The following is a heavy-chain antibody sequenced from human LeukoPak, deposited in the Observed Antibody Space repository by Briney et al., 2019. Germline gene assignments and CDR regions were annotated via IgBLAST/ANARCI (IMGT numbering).Heavy chain of an antibody. Sequence: GGSLRLSCAASGFTFSSFDMHWVRQPTGQGLEWVSTIGAASDTYYPGSVEGRFTLSRDNAKNSLYLQINSLTAGDTAVYYCARGPPRGKYYYMDVWGKGTTVTVSS. J-gene: IGHJ6*03. CDR2: IGAASDT. CDR1: GFTFSSFD. CDR3: ARGPPRGKYYYMDV. D-gene: IGHD1-1*01. V-gene: IGHV3-13*01.